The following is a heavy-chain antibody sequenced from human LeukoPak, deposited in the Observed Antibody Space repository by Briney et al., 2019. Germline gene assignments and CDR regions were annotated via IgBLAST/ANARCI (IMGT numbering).Heavy chain of an antibody. CDR3: ARVWAVAGNYYYYYYMDV. J-gene: IGHJ6*03. CDR1: GYTFTSYG. Sequence: RWASVKVSCKASGYTFTSYGISWVRQAPGQGLEWMGWISAYNGNTNYAQRLQGRVTMTRDTSISTAYMELRSLRSDDTAVYYCARVWAVAGNYYYYYYMDVWGKGTTVTVSS. CDR2: ISAYNGNT. D-gene: IGHD6-19*01. V-gene: IGHV1-18*01.